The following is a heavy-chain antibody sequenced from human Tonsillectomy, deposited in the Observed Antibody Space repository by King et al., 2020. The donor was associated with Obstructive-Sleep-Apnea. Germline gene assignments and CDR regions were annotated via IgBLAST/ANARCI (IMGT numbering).Heavy chain of an antibody. D-gene: IGHD6-13*01. V-gene: IGHV3-15*01. CDR1: GFTFSKAW. J-gene: IGHJ4*02. CDR3: TTYSYTSSWYSENFDY. Sequence: VQLVESGGGLVKPGGSLRLSCAASGFTFSKAWMSWVRPAPGKGLEWVGRIKRKTYGGTTEYAAPVKGRFTISRDDSKSTLYLQMKSLKTEDTAVYYCTTYSYTSSWYSENFDYWGQGTLVTVSS. CDR2: IKRKTYGGTT.